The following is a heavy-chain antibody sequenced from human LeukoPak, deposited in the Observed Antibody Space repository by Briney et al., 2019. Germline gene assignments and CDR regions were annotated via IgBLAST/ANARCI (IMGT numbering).Heavy chain of an antibody. CDR3: AREPGNYYDSSGYPFDY. Sequence: SETLSLTCAVYGGSFSGYYWSWIRQPPGKGLEWIGEINHSGSTNYNPSLKSRVTISVDTSKNQFSLKLSSVTAADTAVYYCAREPGNYYDSSGYPFDYWGQGTLVTVSS. J-gene: IGHJ4*02. CDR1: GGSFSGYY. CDR2: INHSGST. D-gene: IGHD3-22*01. V-gene: IGHV4-34*01.